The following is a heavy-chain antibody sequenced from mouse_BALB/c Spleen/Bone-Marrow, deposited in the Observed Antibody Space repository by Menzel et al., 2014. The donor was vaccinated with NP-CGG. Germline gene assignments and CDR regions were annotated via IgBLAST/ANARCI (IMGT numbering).Heavy chain of an antibody. J-gene: IGHJ2*01. Sequence: VQLQQSGPSLVKPSQTLSLTCSVTGDSITNAYWNWIRKFPGNKIDYMGYISYSGNTYYNPSLKSRISITRDTSKNQFHLQLNSVTTEDTATYFCARGTGYYFDYWGQGTTLTVSS. CDR2: ISYSGNT. CDR1: GDSITNAY. V-gene: IGHV3-8*02. D-gene: IGHD3-3*01. CDR3: ARGTGYYFDY.